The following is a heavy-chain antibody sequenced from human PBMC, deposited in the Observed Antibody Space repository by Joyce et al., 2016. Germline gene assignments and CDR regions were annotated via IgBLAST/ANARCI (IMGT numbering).Heavy chain of an antibody. CDR1: GFTFSSYA. CDR2: ISYDGSNK. D-gene: IGHD1-1*01. J-gene: IGHJ6*02. CDR3: ARERGNPSAYNADYYYYDMDV. V-gene: IGHV3-30*04. Sequence: QVQLVESGGGVVQPGRSLRLSCAASGFTFSSYAMHWVRQATGKGLEWVALISYDGSNKYYADSVKGRFTISRDNSKNTLYLQMNSLRAEDTAVYYCARERGNPSAYNADYYYYDMDVWGQGTTVTVSS.